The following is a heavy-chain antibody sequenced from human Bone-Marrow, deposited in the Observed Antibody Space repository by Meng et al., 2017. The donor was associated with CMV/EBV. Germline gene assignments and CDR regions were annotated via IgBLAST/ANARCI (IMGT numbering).Heavy chain of an antibody. CDR2: ITPIFGTT. D-gene: IGHD2-2*01. V-gene: IGHV1-69*05. CDR3: ARRLYCSSTSCFELEP. CDR1: GGTFTTHA. Sequence: SVKVSCKASGGTFTTHAISWVRQAPGQGLEWMGMITPIFGTTNYAQKFQGRVTISTDESTSAAYMELSSLRSEDTAVYYCARRLYCSSTSCFELEPWGQGTLVTVSS. J-gene: IGHJ4*02.